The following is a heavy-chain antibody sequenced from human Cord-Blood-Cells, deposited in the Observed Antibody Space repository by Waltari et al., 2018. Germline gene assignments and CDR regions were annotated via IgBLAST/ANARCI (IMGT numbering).Heavy chain of an antibody. Sequence: QLQLQESGPGLVKPSETLSLTCTVSGGSISSSSYYWGWIRQPPGKGLEWIGSIYYSGSNYYNPSLKSRVTLSVDTSKNQFSLKLSSVTAADTAVYYCARLRAAVAGDAFDIWGQGTMVTVSS. CDR3: ARLRAAVAGDAFDI. V-gene: IGHV4-39*07. CDR1: GGSISSSSYY. CDR2: IYYSGSN. D-gene: IGHD6-19*01. J-gene: IGHJ3*02.